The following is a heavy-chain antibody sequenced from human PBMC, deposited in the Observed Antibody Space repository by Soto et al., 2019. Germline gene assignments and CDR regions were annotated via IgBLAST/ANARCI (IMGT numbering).Heavy chain of an antibody. CDR1: GYDLTSYG. Sequence: QVQLVQSGAEVKKPGDAVRVSCKASGYDLTSYGVTWVRQAPGQGPEWVGWISPYNGNTNYPENLQGRVPLIADTSTSTGYRDLRSRTSDDTAVYYCARDRTVAGTPDLWGRGTAVTVTS. V-gene: IGHV1-18*04. J-gene: IGHJ2*01. D-gene: IGHD6-19*01. CDR3: ARDRTVAGTPDL. CDR2: ISPYNGNT.